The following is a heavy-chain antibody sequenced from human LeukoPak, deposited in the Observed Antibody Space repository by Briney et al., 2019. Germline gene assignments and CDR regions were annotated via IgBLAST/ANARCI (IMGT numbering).Heavy chain of an antibody. CDR1: GYTFINYG. CDR3: AREESIGSYQFLHDY. D-gene: IGHD1-26*01. J-gene: IGHJ4*02. CDR2: ISPYNGNT. Sequence: ASVKVSCKASGYTFINYGISWGRQAPGQGLEWMGWISPYNGNTKYLQKLQGRVTMTTDTSTSTAYMEVSSLRSDDTAVYYCAREESIGSYQFLHDYWGQGTLVTVSS. V-gene: IGHV1-18*01.